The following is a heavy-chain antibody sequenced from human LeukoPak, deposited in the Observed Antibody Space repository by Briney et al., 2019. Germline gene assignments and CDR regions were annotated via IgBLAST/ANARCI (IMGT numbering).Heavy chain of an antibody. Sequence: ASVKVSCKASGYTFTSYDINWVRQATGQGLEWMGWMNPNSGNTGYAQKFQGRVTMTRNTSISTAYMELSSLRSEDTAVYYCARALYSSSWYRYYYYYYMDVWGKGTTVTVSS. D-gene: IGHD6-13*01. V-gene: IGHV1-8*01. CDR2: MNPNSGNT. J-gene: IGHJ6*03. CDR1: GYTFTSYD. CDR3: ARALYSSSWYRYYYYYYMDV.